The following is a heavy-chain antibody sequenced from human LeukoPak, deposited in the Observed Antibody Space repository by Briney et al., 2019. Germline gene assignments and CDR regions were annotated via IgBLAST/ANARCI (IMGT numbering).Heavy chain of an antibody. CDR2: IIPIFGTA. CDR3: ARSSSPGAFDI. CDR1: GGTFSSYA. J-gene: IGHJ3*02. V-gene: IGHV1-69*13. Sequence: SVKVSCKASGGTFSSYAISCARDPRGQGREWMGGIIPIFGTANYAQKFQGRVTITADESTSTAYMELSSLRSEDTAVYYCARSSSPGAFDIWGQGTMVTVSS. D-gene: IGHD6-6*01.